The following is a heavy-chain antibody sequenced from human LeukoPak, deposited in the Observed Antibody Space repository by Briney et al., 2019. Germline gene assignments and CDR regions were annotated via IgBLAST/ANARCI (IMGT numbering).Heavy chain of an antibody. V-gene: IGHV3-7*01. CDR1: GFTFSSYE. CDR3: ATYRQVLLPFES. J-gene: IGHJ4*02. D-gene: IGHD2-8*02. CDR2: IKEDGGEK. Sequence: GGSLRLSCAASGFTFSSYEMNWVRQAPGKGLEWVANIKEDGGEKYSVDSVKGRFTISRDNAMNSLYLEMNSLRAEDTALYYCATYRQVLLPFESWGQGTLVTVSS.